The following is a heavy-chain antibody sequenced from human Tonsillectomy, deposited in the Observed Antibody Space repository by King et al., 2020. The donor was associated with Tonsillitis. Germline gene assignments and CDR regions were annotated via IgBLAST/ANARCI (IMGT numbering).Heavy chain of an antibody. CDR2: ISYDGTNK. J-gene: IGHJ6*02. V-gene: IGHV3-30*18. D-gene: IGHD4-17*01. CDR1: GFTFSTYG. CDR3: ANGNFLHGDYVSSYYGMDV. Sequence: VQLVESGGGVVQPGRSLRLSCAASGFTFSTYGMHWVRQAPGKGLEWVALISYDGTNKFYADSVKGRFTISRDNSKNTLYLQMSSLRAEDTAVYYCANGNFLHGDYVSSYYGMDVWGQGTTVTVSS.